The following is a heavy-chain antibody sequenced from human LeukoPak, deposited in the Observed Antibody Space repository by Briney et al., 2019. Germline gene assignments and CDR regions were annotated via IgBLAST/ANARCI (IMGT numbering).Heavy chain of an antibody. CDR3: ARGGAGGRAFDT. CDR1: GDSVSSNGAA. D-gene: IGHD2-15*01. V-gene: IGHV6-1*01. Sequence: SQTLSLTCAISGDSVSSNGAAWNWIRQSPSRGLEWLGRTYYRSKWYNYAVSVKSRLTINPDTSKNQFSLQLNSVTPEDTAVYYCARGGAGGRAFDTWGQGTMVTVSS. CDR2: TYYRSKWY. J-gene: IGHJ3*02.